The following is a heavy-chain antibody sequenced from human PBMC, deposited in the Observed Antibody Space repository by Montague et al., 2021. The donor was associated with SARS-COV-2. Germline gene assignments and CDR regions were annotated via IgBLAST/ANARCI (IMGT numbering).Heavy chain of an antibody. CDR1: GGSISSSSYY. V-gene: IGHV4-39*07. CDR2: IYYSGST. D-gene: IGHD1-20*01. J-gene: IGHJ6*02. CDR3: ARDQGYNWNYYYYYGMDV. Sequence: SETLSLTCTVSGGSISSSSYYWGWLRQPPGKGLERIGSIYYSGSTYYNPSLKSRVTISVDTSKNQFSLKLSSVTAADTAVYYCARDQGYNWNYYYYYGMDVWGQGPTVTVSS.